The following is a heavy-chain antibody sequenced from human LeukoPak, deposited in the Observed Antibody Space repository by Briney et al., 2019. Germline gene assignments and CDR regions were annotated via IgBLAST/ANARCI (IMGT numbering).Heavy chain of an antibody. V-gene: IGHV4-59*01. CDR2: IYYSGTT. D-gene: IGHD4-17*01. CDR1: GGSISNYY. CDR3: AREDPQTTVPEGMDV. Sequence: SETLSLTCTVSGGSISNYYRSWIRQPPGKGLEGIGYIYYSGTTNYNPSLKSRVTMSVDTSENQFSLKLSSVTAADTAVYYCAREDPQTTVPEGMDVWGQGTTVTVSS. J-gene: IGHJ6*02.